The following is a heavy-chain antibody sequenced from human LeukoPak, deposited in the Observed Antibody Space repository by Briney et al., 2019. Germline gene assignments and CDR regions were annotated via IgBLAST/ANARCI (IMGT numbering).Heavy chain of an antibody. J-gene: IGHJ4*02. CDR3: ARRGYSSILRDY. D-gene: IGHD6-13*01. V-gene: IGHV3-48*01. CDR1: RFTFSDFS. CDR2: ISSSGSTM. Sequence: SGGSLRLSCAASRFTFSDFSMNWVRQAPGKGLEWVSSISSSGSTMYYADSVKGRFTISRDNAKNSLYLQMSGLRVEDTAVYYCARRGYSSILRDYWGQGTLVTVSS.